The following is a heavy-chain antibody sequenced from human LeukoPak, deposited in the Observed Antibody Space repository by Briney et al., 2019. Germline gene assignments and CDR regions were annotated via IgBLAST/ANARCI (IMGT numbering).Heavy chain of an antibody. CDR3: ARGPLTRFDY. CDR2: ISGSDRTT. Sequence: GGSLRLSCAASGFTFNSFAMSWVRQAPGKGLEWVSGISGSDRTTYYADSVKGRFTISRDNSKNTLYLQMNSLRADDTAVYYCARGPLTRFDYWGQGTLVTVSS. D-gene: IGHD4/OR15-4a*01. J-gene: IGHJ4*02. V-gene: IGHV3-23*01. CDR1: GFTFNSFA.